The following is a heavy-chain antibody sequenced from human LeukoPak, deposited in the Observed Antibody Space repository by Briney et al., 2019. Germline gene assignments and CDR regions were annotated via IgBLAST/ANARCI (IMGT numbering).Heavy chain of an antibody. CDR1: GFTFSSYG. V-gene: IGHV3-33*01. Sequence: PGGSLRLSCAASGFTFSSYGMHWVRQAPGKGLEWAAVIWYDGSNKYYADSVKGRFTISRDNSKNTLYLQMNSLRAEDTAVYYCAREPHSYYDFWSGFTNRGAYFDYWGQGTLVTVSS. D-gene: IGHD3-3*01. CDR2: IWYDGSNK. CDR3: AREPHSYYDFWSGFTNRGAYFDY. J-gene: IGHJ4*02.